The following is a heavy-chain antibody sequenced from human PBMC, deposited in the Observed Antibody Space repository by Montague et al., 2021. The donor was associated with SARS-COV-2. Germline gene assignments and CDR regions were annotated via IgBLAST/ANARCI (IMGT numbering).Heavy chain of an antibody. CDR3: ERDHPYGGPRGAYDI. D-gene: IGHD4-23*01. Sequence: SETLSLTCTVSGGSITGYYWSWLWRSPGKGLEWIAYIYDGGAVNYNPSLGSRVTISTDTSKNKLSLKVNSVTAADTAVYYCERDHPYGGPRGAYDIWGQGTVVTVSS. CDR2: IYDGGAV. CDR1: GGSITGYY. V-gene: IGHV4-59*01. J-gene: IGHJ3*02.